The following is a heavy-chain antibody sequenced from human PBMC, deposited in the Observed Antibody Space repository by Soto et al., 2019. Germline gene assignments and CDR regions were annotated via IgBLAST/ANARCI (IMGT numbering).Heavy chain of an antibody. CDR2: IIPIFGTP. Sequence: QVQLVQSGAEVKKPGSSLKVSCKASGGTFTNYAFSWVRQAPGQGLEWMGGIIPIFGTPDYAQKFQGRVTITADESTRTASMELSSLRSDDTAVYYCARERSVGYCITTSCPGPFYYYAMDVWGQGTTVTVSS. CDR1: GGTFTNYA. D-gene: IGHD2-2*01. J-gene: IGHJ6*02. CDR3: ARERSVGYCITTSCPGPFYYYAMDV. V-gene: IGHV1-69*12.